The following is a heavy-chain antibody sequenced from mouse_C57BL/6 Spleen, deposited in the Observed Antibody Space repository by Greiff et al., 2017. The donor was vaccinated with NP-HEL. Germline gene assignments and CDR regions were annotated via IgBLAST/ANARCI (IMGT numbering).Heavy chain of an antibody. D-gene: IGHD2-5*01. CDR2: IRSKSNNYAT. CDR3: VRSNYDAMDY. J-gene: IGHJ4*01. CDR1: GFSFNTYA. V-gene: IGHV10-1*01. Sequence: EVQVVESGGGLVQPKGSLKLSCAASGFSFNTYAMNWVRQAPGKGLEWVARIRSKSNNYATYYADSVKDRFTISRDDSESMLYLQMNNLKTEDTAMYYCVRSNYDAMDYWGQGTSVTVSS.